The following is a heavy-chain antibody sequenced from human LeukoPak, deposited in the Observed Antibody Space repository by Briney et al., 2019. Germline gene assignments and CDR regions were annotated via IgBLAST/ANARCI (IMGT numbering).Heavy chain of an antibody. V-gene: IGHV3-21*01. CDR2: ISSSSSYI. CDR3: AREEVYGIAAAGSDFDY. Sequence: GGSLRLSCAASGFRFTSYGMNWARQAPGKGLEWVSSISSSSSYIYYADSVKGRFTISRDNAKNSLYLQMNSLRAEDTAVYYCAREEVYGIAAAGSDFDYWGQGTLVTVSS. J-gene: IGHJ4*02. CDR1: GFRFTSYG. D-gene: IGHD6-13*01.